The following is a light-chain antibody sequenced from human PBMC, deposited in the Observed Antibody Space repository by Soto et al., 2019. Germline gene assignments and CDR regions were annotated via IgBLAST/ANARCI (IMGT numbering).Light chain of an antibody. CDR1: QSVSSY. J-gene: IGKJ4*01. V-gene: IGKV3-11*01. CDR2: DAS. CDR3: QRRSNWPLT. Sequence: EIVLTQSPATLSLSPGERATLSCRASQSVSSYLAWYQQRPGQAPRLLMYDASNRATGIPARFSGSGSGTDFTLTISSLEPEDVALYYCQRRSNWPLTFGGGTKVEI.